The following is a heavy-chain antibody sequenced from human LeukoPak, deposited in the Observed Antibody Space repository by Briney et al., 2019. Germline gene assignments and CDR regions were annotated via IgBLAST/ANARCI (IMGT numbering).Heavy chain of an antibody. CDR2: IWYDGSNK. J-gene: IGHJ6*03. CDR1: GFTFSSYG. V-gene: IGHV3-33*01. Sequence: GGSLRLSCAASGFTFSSYGMHWVRQAPGKGLEWVAVIWYDGSNKYYADSVKGRFTISRDNSKNTPYLQMNSLRAEDTAVYYCARAGSDCSSTSCSYYYYYYMDAWGKGTTVTVSS. D-gene: IGHD2-2*01. CDR3: ARAGSDCSSTSCSYYYYYYMDA.